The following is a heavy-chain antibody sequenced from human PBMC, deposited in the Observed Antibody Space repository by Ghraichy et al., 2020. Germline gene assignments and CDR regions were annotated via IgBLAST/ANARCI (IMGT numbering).Heavy chain of an antibody. CDR3: TTDKAFAYYNPH. V-gene: IGHV3-15*07. CDR2: IKSKMDGGTT. D-gene: IGHD3-10*01. Sequence: GESLNISCAASGFSFTEAYMNWVRQAPGKGLEWVGRIKSKMDGGTTDYAAPVEGRFTISRDDSKNTLYLQMRGLKTEDTGVYYCTTDKAFAYYNPHWGQGTLANVSS. CDR1: GFSFTEAY. J-gene: IGHJ4*02.